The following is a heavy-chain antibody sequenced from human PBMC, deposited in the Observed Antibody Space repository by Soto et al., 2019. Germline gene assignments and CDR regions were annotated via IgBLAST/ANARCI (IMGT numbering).Heavy chain of an antibody. D-gene: IGHD3-16*02. Sequence: SGTLSLTCTVSGGSISRSTYYWGWIRQPPGKGLDWIGSFYYSGSPHYNPSLKSRVTISADTSKNQFSLNLSSVTAADTAVYYCAIIWGSYRYIDYWGPGTLVTVSS. J-gene: IGHJ4*02. CDR2: FYYSGSP. CDR3: AIIWGSYRYIDY. V-gene: IGHV4-39*01. CDR1: GGSISRSTYY.